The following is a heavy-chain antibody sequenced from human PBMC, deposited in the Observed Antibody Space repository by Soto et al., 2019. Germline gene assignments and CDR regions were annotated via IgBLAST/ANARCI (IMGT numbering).Heavy chain of an antibody. J-gene: IGHJ5*02. Sequence: SGGSLRLSCAASGFTFDDYAMHWVRQAPGKGLEWVSGISWNSGSIGYADSVKGRFTISRDNAKNSLYLQMNSLRAEDTALYYCAKDAYCSSTSCYSPTYNWFDPWGQGTLVTVSS. CDR3: AKDAYCSSTSCYSPTYNWFDP. CDR1: GFTFDDYA. V-gene: IGHV3-9*01. CDR2: ISWNSGSI. D-gene: IGHD2-2*01.